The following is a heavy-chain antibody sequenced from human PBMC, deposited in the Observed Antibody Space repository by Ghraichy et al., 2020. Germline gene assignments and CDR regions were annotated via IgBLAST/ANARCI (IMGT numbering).Heavy chain of an antibody. J-gene: IGHJ4*02. CDR2: ISGGGST. Sequence: LSLTCAASGFTFSSYAMSWVRQAPGKGLEWVSAISGGGSTYHADSVKGRFTISRDNSKNTLYLQMNSLRVEDTAVYYCAKRGSGGTYYYGSGSYFLDYWGQGTLVSVSS. CDR3: AKRGSGGTYYYGSGSYFLDY. D-gene: IGHD3-10*01. V-gene: IGHV3-23*01. CDR1: GFTFSSYA.